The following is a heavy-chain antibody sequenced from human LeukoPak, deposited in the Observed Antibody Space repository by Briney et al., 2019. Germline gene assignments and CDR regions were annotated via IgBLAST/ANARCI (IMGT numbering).Heavy chain of an antibody. D-gene: IGHD1-7*01. CDR3: AKNYRGGGDAFDI. J-gene: IGHJ3*02. CDR2: INGDGDRT. V-gene: IGHV3-23*01. Sequence: GGSLRLSCAASGFTFSDCALSWVRQAPGKGLEWVSDINGDGDRTYYADSVKGRFTISRDNSNNTLYLQMNSLRAEDTAVYYCAKNYRGGGDAFDIWGQGTMVTVSS. CDR1: GFTFSDCA.